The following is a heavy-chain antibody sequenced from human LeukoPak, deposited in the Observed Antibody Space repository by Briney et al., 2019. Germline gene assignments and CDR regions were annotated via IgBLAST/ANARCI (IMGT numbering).Heavy chain of an antibody. V-gene: IGHV3-23*01. CDR2: ISGSGGST. Sequence: GGSLRLSCAASGFTFSSYAMNWVRQAPGEGLEWVSAISGSGGSTYYADSVKGRLTISRDNSKNTLYLQMNSLRAEDTAVYYCARDAAGGGFDYWGQGTLVTVSS. D-gene: IGHD2-15*01. CDR3: ARDAAGGGFDY. CDR1: GFTFSSYA. J-gene: IGHJ4*02.